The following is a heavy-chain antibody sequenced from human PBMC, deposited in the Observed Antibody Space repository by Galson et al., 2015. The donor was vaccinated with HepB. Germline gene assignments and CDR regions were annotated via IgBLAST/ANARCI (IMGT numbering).Heavy chain of an antibody. CDR2: ISGSGGST. CDR3: AKDVWLLRVNYYYGMDV. V-gene: IGHV3-23*01. Sequence: SLRLSCAASGFTFSSYAMSWVRQAPGKGLEWVSAISGSGGSTYYADSVKGRFTISRDNSKNTLYLQMNSLRAEDTAVYYCAKDVWLLRVNYYYGMDVWGQGTTVTVSS. J-gene: IGHJ6*02. CDR1: GFTFSSYA. D-gene: IGHD5-12*01.